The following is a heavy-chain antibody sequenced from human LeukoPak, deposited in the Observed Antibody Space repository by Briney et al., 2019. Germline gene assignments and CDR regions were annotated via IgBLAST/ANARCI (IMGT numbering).Heavy chain of an antibody. V-gene: IGHV1-8*01. CDR3: ARGQIPAAIFGSYYYYGMDV. CDR1: GYTFTSYD. J-gene: IGHJ6*02. CDR2: SNPNSGNT. Sequence: ASVTVSCKASGYTFTSYDINWVRQAAGQGLEWMGWSNPNSGNTGYAQKFQGRVTMTRNTSISTAYMELSSLRSEDTAVYYCARGQIPAAIFGSYYYYGMDVWGQGTTVTVSS. D-gene: IGHD2-2*01.